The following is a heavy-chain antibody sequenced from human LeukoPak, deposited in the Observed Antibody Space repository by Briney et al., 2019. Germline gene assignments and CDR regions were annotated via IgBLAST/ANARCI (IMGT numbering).Heavy chain of an antibody. V-gene: IGHV3-48*04. D-gene: IGHD2-2*01. J-gene: IGHJ6*02. CDR3: ARDMASLGYYGMDV. CDR1: GFTFSSYS. CDR2: ISSSSTTI. Sequence: GGSLRLSCAASGFTFSSYSMNWVRQAPGKGLEWVSYISSSSTTIYYADSVKGRFTISRDNAKNTLYLQMNSLRAEDTAVYYCARDMASLGYYGMDVWGQGTTVTVSS.